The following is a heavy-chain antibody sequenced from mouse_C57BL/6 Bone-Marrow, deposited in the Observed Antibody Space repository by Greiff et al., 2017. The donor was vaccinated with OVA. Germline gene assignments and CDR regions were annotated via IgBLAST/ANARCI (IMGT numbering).Heavy chain of an antibody. J-gene: IGHJ4*01. V-gene: IGHV1-31*01. CDR2: IYPYNGVS. Sequence: EVQRVESGPELVKPGASVKISCKASGYSFTGYYMHWVKQSHGNILDWIGYIYPYNGVSSYNQKFKGKATLTVDKSSSTAYMELRSLTSEDSAVYYCARNYYGSSYEDYAMDYWGQGTSVTVSS. CDR1: GYSFTGYY. D-gene: IGHD1-1*01. CDR3: ARNYYGSSYEDYAMDY.